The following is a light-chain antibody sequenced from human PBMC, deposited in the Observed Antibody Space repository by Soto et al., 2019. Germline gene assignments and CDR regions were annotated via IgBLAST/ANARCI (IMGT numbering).Light chain of an antibody. CDR3: QQYGSSPYT. J-gene: IGKJ2*01. CDR2: GAS. V-gene: IGKV3-20*01. Sequence: EIVLTQSPGTLSLSPGERATLSCRASQSVSSTCLAWYQQKPGQPPRLLIYGASSTATGIPDRFSGSGSGTDFTLTISGLEPEDFAVYYCQQYGSSPYTFGQGTKLEIK. CDR1: QSVSSTC.